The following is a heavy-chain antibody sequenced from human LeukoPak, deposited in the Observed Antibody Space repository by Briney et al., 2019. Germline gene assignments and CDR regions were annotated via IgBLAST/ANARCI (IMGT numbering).Heavy chain of an antibody. CDR2: IYYSGST. V-gene: IGHV4-39*07. D-gene: IGHD1-1*01. CDR3: AREETGTTEYNWFDP. Sequence: LRLSCAASGFTFSSYSMNWVRQAPGKGLEWIGSIYYSGSTYYNPSLKSRVTISVDSSKHQLSLKLTSVTAADTAIYYCAREETGTTEYNWFDPWGQGTLVTVSS. J-gene: IGHJ5*02. CDR1: GFTFSSYS.